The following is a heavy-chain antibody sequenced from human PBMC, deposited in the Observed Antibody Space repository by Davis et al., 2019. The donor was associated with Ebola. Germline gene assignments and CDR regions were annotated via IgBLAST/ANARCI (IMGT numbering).Heavy chain of an antibody. D-gene: IGHD6-19*01. V-gene: IGHV5-51*01. CDR2: IYPGDSDI. J-gene: IGHJ4*02. Sequence: GESLKISCKGSGYSFTSYWIAWVRQMPGKGLEWMGIIYPGDSDIRYSPSFQGQVTISADKSISTAYLQWSSLKASDTAMYYCARQGSSSGWNFDYWGQGTLVTVSS. CDR3: ARQGSSSGWNFDY. CDR1: GYSFTSYW.